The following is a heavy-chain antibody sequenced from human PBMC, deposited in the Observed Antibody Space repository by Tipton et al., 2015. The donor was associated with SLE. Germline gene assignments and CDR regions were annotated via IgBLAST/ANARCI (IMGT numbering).Heavy chain of an antibody. CDR3: ARDIEAPGDFLYFDY. D-gene: IGHD7-27*01. J-gene: IGHJ4*02. Sequence: TLSLTCKVSGISISTHYWSWIRQPPGKGLERIGQMHNSGDSTYNPPLKSRVTMSVDTSKNHFSLKLTSVIAADTAVYYCARDIEAPGDFLYFDYWGQGTLVTVSS. V-gene: IGHV4-59*11. CDR2: MHNSGDS. CDR1: GISISTHY.